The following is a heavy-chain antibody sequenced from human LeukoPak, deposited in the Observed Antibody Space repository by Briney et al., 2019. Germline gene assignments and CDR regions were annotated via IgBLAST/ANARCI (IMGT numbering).Heavy chain of an antibody. CDR1: RFTFSNYA. D-gene: IGHD6-13*01. J-gene: IGHJ4*02. Sequence: GGSLRLSCAASRFTFSNYAMHWDRQAPGKGLEWVAVISNDGSNNYYADSVKGRFTISRDNSKSTLYLQMNSLRAEDTAVYYCGRVAPGGRHIDYWGQGTLVTVS. V-gene: IGHV3-30-3*01. CDR2: ISNDGSNN. CDR3: GRVAPGGRHIDY.